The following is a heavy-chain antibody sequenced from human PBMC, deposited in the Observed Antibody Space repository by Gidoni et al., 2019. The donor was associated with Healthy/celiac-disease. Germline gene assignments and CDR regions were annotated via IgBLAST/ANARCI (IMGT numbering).Heavy chain of an antibody. CDR2: INHSGST. Sequence: QVQLQQWGAGLLKPSETLSLTCAVYGGSFSGYYWSWIRQPPGKGLEWIGEINHSGSTNYNPSIKSRVTISVDTSKNQFSLKLSSVTAADTAVYYCARENRRYNWFDPWGQGTLVTVSS. CDR1: GGSFSGYY. J-gene: IGHJ5*02. V-gene: IGHV4-34*01. CDR3: ARENRRYNWFDP.